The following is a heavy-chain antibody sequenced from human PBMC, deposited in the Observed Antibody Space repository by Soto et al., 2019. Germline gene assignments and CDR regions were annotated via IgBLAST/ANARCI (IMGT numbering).Heavy chain of an antibody. D-gene: IGHD2-15*01. Sequence: PSETRSPPCALYGGSFSGYYSSWIRQPRGKGLEWIGESNHSESTNYYPSLHSRISISVDTSKNQFSLRMSSVTAADTAVYSCQRGRGRYTVYWGQGTLVTVSS. CDR3: QRGRGRYTVY. J-gene: IGHJ4*02. CDR1: GGSFSGYY. CDR2: SNHSEST. V-gene: IGHV4-34*01.